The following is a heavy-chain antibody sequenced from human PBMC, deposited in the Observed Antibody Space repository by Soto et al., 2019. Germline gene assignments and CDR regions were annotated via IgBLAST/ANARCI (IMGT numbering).Heavy chain of an antibody. CDR2: ISSSSSTI. CDR1: GYTFSSYS. Sequence: VQLVQSGAEVKKPGASVKVSCKASGYTFSSYSMNWVRQAPGKGLEWVSYISSSSSTIYYADSVKGRFTISRDNAKNSLYLQMNSLRDEDTAVYYCARDQGGSYCSSTSCYSLAYYYYYGMDVWGQGTTVTVSS. CDR3: ARDQGGSYCSSTSCYSLAYYYYYGMDV. J-gene: IGHJ6*02. V-gene: IGHV3-48*02. D-gene: IGHD2-2*01.